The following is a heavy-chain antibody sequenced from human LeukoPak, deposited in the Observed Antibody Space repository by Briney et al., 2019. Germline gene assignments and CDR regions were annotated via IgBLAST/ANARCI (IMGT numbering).Heavy chain of an antibody. V-gene: IGHV3-48*04. Sequence: PGGSLRLSCAASGFTFSGYSMIWVRQAPGKGLEWVSYISSSGNTIYYADSVKGRFTISRDNAKNSLYLQMNSLRAEDTAVYYCASGAQSDYWGQGTLVTVSS. J-gene: IGHJ4*02. CDR3: ASGAQSDY. D-gene: IGHD1-26*01. CDR2: ISSSGNTI. CDR1: GFTFSGYS.